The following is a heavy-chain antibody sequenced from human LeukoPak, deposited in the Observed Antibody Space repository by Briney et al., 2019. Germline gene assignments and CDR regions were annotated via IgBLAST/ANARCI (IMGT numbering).Heavy chain of an antibody. CDR2: ISAYNGNT. J-gene: IGHJ4*02. Sequence: GASVKVSCKASGYTFTSYGISWVRQAPGQGLEWMGWISAYNGNTNYAQKLQGRVTMTTDTSTSTAYMELRSLRSDDTAVYYCARQVVPAGIPRYYFDYWGQGTLVTVSS. V-gene: IGHV1-18*01. CDR3: ARQVVPAGIPRYYFDY. D-gene: IGHD2-2*02. CDR1: GYTFTSYG.